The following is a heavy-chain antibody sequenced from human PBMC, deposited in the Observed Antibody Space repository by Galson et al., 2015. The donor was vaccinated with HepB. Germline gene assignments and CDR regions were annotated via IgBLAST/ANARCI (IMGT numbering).Heavy chain of an antibody. D-gene: IGHD1-26*01. CDR2: IYTSGST. CDR3: ARSRKTPGSLLVDY. CDR1: GGSISSGSYY. J-gene: IGHJ4*02. Sequence: TLSLTCTVSGGSISSGSYYWSWIRQPAGKGLEWIGRIYTSGSTNYNPSLKSRVTISVDTSKNQFSLKLSSVTAADTAVYYCARSRKTPGSLLVDYWGQGTLVTVSS. V-gene: IGHV4-61*02.